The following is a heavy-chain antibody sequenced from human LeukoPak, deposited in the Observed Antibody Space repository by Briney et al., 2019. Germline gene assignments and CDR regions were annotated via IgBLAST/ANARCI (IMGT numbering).Heavy chain of an antibody. Sequence: GGSLRLSCAASGFTVSSNYMSWVRQAPGKGLEWVPVIYSGGSTYYADSVKGRFTISRDNSKNTLYLQMNSLRAEDTAVYYCAREVDDYGDYYYFDYWGQGTLVTVSS. D-gene: IGHD4-17*01. CDR1: GFTVSSNY. V-gene: IGHV3-66*01. J-gene: IGHJ4*02. CDR3: AREVDDYGDYYYFDY. CDR2: IYSGGST.